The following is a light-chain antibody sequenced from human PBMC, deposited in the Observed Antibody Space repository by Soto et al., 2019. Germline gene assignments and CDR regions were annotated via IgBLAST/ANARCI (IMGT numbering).Light chain of an antibody. Sequence: EIVLTQSPGTLSFSPGERATLSCRASQSVSSSYLAWYPQKPGQAPRLLIYGASSRATGIPDRFSGSGSGTDFTLTISRLEPEDFAVYYCQQYGSSPSTFGQGTKVEIK. V-gene: IGKV3-20*01. CDR1: QSVSSSY. J-gene: IGKJ1*01. CDR3: QQYGSSPST. CDR2: GAS.